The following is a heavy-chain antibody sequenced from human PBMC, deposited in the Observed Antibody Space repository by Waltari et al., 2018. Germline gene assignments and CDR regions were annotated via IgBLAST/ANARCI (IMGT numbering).Heavy chain of an antibody. CDR1: GSTYSTYW. D-gene: IGHD2-15*01. CDR3: ATLKFCTGGSCYGWGY. CDR2: SNADGRST. Sequence: EVQLVGSGGGLVQPGGSLRLPCAASGSTYSTYWIHWVRQDPAKGLVWVSRSNADGRSTGYADSVRGRFTISRDNAKNTVYLQMNSLRADDSALYYCATLKFCTGGSCYGWGYWGQGTLVTVSS. V-gene: IGHV3-74*01. J-gene: IGHJ4*02.